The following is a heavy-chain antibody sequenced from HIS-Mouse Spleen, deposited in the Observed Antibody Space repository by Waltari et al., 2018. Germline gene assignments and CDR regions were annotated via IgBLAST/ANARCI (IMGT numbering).Heavy chain of an antibody. D-gene: IGHD3-10*01. J-gene: IGHJ4*02. CDR1: GGPISSSSYH. CDR3: ARGRRYYGSGSYGSFDY. CDR2: IYYSGST. Sequence: QLQLQESGPGLVKPSETLSLTCTVSGGPISSSSYHWGWTRQPPGKGLEWIGSIYYSGSTYYNPSLKSRVTISVDTSKNQFSLKLSSVTAADTAVYYCARGRRYYGSGSYGSFDYWGQGTLVTVSS. V-gene: IGHV4-39*07.